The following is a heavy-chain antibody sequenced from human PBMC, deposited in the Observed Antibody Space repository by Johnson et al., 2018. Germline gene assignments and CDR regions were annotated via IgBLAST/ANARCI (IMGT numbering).Heavy chain of an antibody. V-gene: IGHV3-30*18. CDR3: AKSLSAVTRGYFDY. J-gene: IGHJ4*02. CDR2: ISYDENNQ. CDR1: GFTFGTSA. Sequence: QVQLVQSGGGVVQPGRSLRLSCAASGFTFGTSAMHWVRQAPGKGLEWVAAISYDENNQYYSDSLRGRFTISRDNAKNSLSLQVNNLRAEDTAMYYCAKSLSAVTRGYFDYWGQGTLVPVSS. D-gene: IGHD4-17*01.